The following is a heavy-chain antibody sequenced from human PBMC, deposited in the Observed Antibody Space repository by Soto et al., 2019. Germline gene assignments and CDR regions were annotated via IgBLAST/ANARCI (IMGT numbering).Heavy chain of an antibody. CDR1: GFSFTGYY. CDR2: INAHSGGT. Sequence: PLASVKVSCKASGFSFTGYYIHWLRQAPGQGLEWMGWINAHSGGTEYAQKFQGRVTLARDTSIATAYLTLTSLTSDDTALYYCAKDLTRQLAYWLDPWGQGTQVTVPS. CDR3: AKDLTRQLAYWLDP. D-gene: IGHD6-6*01. V-gene: IGHV1-2*02. J-gene: IGHJ5*02.